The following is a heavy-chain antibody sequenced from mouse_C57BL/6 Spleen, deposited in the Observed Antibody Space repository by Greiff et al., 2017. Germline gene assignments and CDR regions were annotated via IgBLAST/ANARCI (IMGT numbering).Heavy chain of an antibody. CDR3: ARSWIGYYVDD. V-gene: IGHV1-80*01. D-gene: IGHD2-2*01. J-gene: IGHJ2*01. CDR1: GYAFSSYW. CDR2: IYPGDGDT. Sequence: QVQLQQSGAELVKPGASVKISCKASGYAFSSYWMNWVKQRPGKGLEWIGQIYPGDGDTNYNGKFQGKATLTADKTSSTAYMQLSSLSSEVSAVYCFARSWIGYYVDDWGKGTTLTVSS.